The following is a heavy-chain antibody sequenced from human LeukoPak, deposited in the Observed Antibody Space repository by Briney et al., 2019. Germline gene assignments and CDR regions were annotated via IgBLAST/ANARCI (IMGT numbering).Heavy chain of an antibody. CDR3: ARVGGDYYDSSGYYPPIDP. CDR1: GGSISSGDYY. V-gene: IGHV4-30-4*08. D-gene: IGHD3-22*01. J-gene: IGHJ5*02. Sequence: PSETLSLTCTVSGGSISSGDYYWSWIRQPPGKGLEWIGYTYYSGSTYYDPSLKSRVTISVDTSKNQFSLKLSSVTAADTAVYYFARVGGDYYDSSGYYPPIDPWGQGTLVTVSS. CDR2: TYYSGST.